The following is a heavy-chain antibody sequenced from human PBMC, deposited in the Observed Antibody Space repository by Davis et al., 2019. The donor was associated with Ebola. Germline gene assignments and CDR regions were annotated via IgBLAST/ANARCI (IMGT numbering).Heavy chain of an antibody. Sequence: SVQFSCKTSGGSFSSHPISWVRQAPRQGLEWMGGIIPIFDTPHYAQKFQGRITITADASTSTAYMELSSLRSEDTATYFCARDFDGGNYYFDYWGPGTPVTVSS. D-gene: IGHD3-9*01. J-gene: IGHJ4*02. CDR1: GGSFSSHP. CDR2: IIPIFDTP. CDR3: ARDFDGGNYYFDY. V-gene: IGHV1-69*13.